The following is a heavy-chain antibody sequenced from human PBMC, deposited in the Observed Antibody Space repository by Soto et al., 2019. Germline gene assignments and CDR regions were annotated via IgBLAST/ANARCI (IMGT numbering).Heavy chain of an antibody. Sequence: GASVKVSCKASGYTFTSYDINWVRQATGQGLEWMGWMNPNSGNTGYAQKFQGRVTMTRNTSISTAYMELSSLRSEDTAVYYCARGLEKLELHEFDYWGQGTLVTVSS. CDR2: MNPNSGNT. CDR3: ARGLEKLELHEFDY. V-gene: IGHV1-8*01. J-gene: IGHJ4*02. CDR1: GYTFTSYD. D-gene: IGHD1-7*01.